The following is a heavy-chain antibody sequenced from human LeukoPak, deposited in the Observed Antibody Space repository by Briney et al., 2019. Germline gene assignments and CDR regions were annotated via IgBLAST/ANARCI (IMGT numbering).Heavy chain of an antibody. Sequence: SGGSLRLSCAASGFTFDDYTMHWVRQAPGKGLEWVSLISWDGGSTYYADSVKGRFTISRDNSTTSLYLQMNSLRTEDTALYYCAKDTGTSYDAFDIWGPGTMVTVSS. CDR2: ISWDGGST. D-gene: IGHD1-7*01. J-gene: IGHJ3*02. CDR1: GFTFDDYT. CDR3: AKDTGTSYDAFDI. V-gene: IGHV3-43*01.